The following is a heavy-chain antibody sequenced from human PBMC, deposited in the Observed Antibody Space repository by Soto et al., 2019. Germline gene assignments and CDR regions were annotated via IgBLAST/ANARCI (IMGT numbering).Heavy chain of an antibody. CDR1: GSRFTIND. D-gene: IGHD3-16*01. Sequence: ASVKVSCKPSGSRFTINDVSWVRQATGQGLEWMGWMNPGSGDTWYAQKFQGRVTMTRDISIATAYMELSSLRSDDTAIYYCARMATFGSLNWFDPWGQGTLVTAPQ. V-gene: IGHV1-8*01. CDR3: ARMATFGSLNWFDP. J-gene: IGHJ5*02. CDR2: MNPGSGDT.